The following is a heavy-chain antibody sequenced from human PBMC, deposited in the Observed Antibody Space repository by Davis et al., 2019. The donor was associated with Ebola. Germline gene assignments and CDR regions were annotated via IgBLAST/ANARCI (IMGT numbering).Heavy chain of an antibody. J-gene: IGHJ4*02. CDR1: GGSISSYY. Sequence: SETLSLTCTVSGGSISSYYWSWIRQPPGKGLEWIGEIYHSGSTNYNPSLKSRVTISVDKSKNQFSLKLSSVTAADTAVYYCAALGDGWGQGTLVTVSS. CDR3: AALGDG. V-gene: IGHV4-59*12. CDR2: IYHSGST.